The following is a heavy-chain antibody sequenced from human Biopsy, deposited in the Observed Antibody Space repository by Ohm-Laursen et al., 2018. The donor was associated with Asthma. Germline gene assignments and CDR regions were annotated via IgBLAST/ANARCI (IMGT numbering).Heavy chain of an antibody. CDR1: GFTVSSNY. D-gene: IGHD3-22*01. V-gene: IGHV3-53*01. CDR3: ARAQDYYDSRGYYRSFDY. CDR2: IYSGGST. J-gene: IGHJ4*02. Sequence: SLRLSCAASGFTVSSNYMSWVRQAPGKGLEWVSVIYSGGSTYYADSVKGRFTISRDNSKNTLYLQMNSLRAEDTAVYYCARAQDYYDSRGYYRSFDYWGQGTLVTVSS.